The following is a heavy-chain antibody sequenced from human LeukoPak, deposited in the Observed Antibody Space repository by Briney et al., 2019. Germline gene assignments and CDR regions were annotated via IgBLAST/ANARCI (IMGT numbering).Heavy chain of an antibody. CDR3: AREDYFGSGSYGY. D-gene: IGHD3-10*01. Sequence: ASMKVSCKASGGTFSSYAFSWVRQAPGQGLEWMGWINPNSGGINYAQKFQGRVTMTRDTSISTAYMELRRLTSDDTAVYYCAREDYFGSGSYGYWGQGTLVTVSS. CDR1: GGTFSSYA. CDR2: INPNSGGI. J-gene: IGHJ4*02. V-gene: IGHV1-2*02.